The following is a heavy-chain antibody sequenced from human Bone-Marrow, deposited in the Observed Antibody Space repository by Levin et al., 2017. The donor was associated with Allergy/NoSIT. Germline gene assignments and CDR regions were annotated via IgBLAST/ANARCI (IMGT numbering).Heavy chain of an antibody. CDR2: IKHDGSEK. J-gene: IGHJ5*02. V-gene: IGHV3-7*01. CDR3: SREFDP. CDR1: GFIFSEYW. Sequence: PGESLKISCAASGFIFSEYWMAWVRQAPGKGLEWVASIKHDGSEKFYVDSVRGRFTISRDNTKNSLYLQMNSLRGEDTATYYCSREFDPWGQGTLVTVSS.